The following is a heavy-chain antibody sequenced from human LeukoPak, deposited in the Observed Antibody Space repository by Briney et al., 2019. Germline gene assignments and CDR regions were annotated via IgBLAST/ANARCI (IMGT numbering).Heavy chain of an antibody. CDR2: IYYSGST. CDR3: ARGPNYVWGSYRYFDY. D-gene: IGHD3-16*02. V-gene: IGHV4-30-4*01. J-gene: IGHJ4*02. CDR1: GASINTGDYY. Sequence: SETLSLTCTVSGASINTGDYYWSWIRQPPGKGLEWIVYIYYSGSTHYNPSLKSRVTILVDTSKNQFSLKLSSVTAADTAVYYCARGPNYVWGSYRYFDYWGQGTPVAVSS.